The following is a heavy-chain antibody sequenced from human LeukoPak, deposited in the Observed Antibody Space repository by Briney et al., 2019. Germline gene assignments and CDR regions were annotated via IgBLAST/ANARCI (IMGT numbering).Heavy chain of an antibody. J-gene: IGHJ5*02. CDR1: GGTFSSYA. Sequence: SVKVSCKASGGTFSSYAISWVRQAPGQGLEWMGGIIPIFGTANYAQKFQGRVAITTDESTSSAYMELSSLRSEDTAVYYCARPNWNYEADIGNWFDPWGQGTLVTVSS. CDR3: ARPNWNYEADIGNWFDP. CDR2: IIPIFGTA. V-gene: IGHV1-69*05. D-gene: IGHD1-7*01.